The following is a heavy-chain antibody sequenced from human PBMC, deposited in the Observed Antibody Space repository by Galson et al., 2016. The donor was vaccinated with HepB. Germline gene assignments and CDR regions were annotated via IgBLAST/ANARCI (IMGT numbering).Heavy chain of an antibody. V-gene: IGHV6-1*01. CDR1: GDSVSSNSAG. CDR2: TYYRSNWHN. J-gene: IGHJ4*02. Sequence: CAISGDSVSSNSAGWYWIRQTPSRGLECLGRTYYRSNWHNDYAESVKSRITINPDTSKNQFSLHLNSVTPEDTAVYYCARSYLLGCGFGWWGQGTLVTVSS. D-gene: IGHD7-27*01. CDR3: ARSYLLGCGFGW.